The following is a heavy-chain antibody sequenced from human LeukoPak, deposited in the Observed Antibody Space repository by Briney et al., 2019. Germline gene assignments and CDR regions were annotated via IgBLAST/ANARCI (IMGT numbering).Heavy chain of an antibody. CDR3: GAAYSGSSPFDY. Sequence: GGSLRLSCAASGFTFSTNCMTWVRQAPGKGLEWVSSISSSSYYIYYADSVKGRFTISRDNAKNSLFLQMNSLRAEDTAVYYCGAAYSGSSPFDYWGQGTLVTVSS. D-gene: IGHD1-26*01. CDR2: ISSSSYYI. V-gene: IGHV3-21*01. CDR1: GFTFSTNC. J-gene: IGHJ4*02.